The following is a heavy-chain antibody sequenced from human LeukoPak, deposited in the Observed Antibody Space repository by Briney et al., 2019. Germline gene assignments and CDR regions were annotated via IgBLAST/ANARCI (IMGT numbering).Heavy chain of an antibody. V-gene: IGHV3-7*01. CDR2: IKQDGSEK. Sequence: GGSLRLSCAASGFTFSDYWMTWVRQAPGKGLEWGANIKQDGSEKYYVDSVKGRFTISRNNADNLLYLQMSSLRGEDTAVYYCARRSTVTPYDFYYMDVWGKGTTVIVSS. CDR3: ARRSTVTPYDFYYMDV. J-gene: IGHJ6*03. CDR1: GFTFSDYW. D-gene: IGHD4-17*01.